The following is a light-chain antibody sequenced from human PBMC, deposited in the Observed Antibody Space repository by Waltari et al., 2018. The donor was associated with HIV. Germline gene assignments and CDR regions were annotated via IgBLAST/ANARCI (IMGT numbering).Light chain of an antibody. CDR3: QKYNNAPHT. V-gene: IGKV1-27*01. CDR1: QDIGDS. CDR2: RAS. J-gene: IGKJ1*01. Sequence: DIRMTQSPSSLSASVGDRVTITCRATQDIGDSLAWYQQKPVQGPKLLIFRASTLHSGVSSRFSGSGSRTFFTLSITSLQPEDVATYFCQKYNNAPHTFGQGTKVE.